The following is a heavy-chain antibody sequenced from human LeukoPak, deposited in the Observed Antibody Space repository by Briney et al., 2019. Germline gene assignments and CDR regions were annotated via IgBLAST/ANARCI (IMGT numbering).Heavy chain of an antibody. CDR1: GFTFSSYA. J-gene: IGHJ5*02. CDR3: AKHMVRGVTWFDP. V-gene: IGHV3-30-3*01. Sequence: GGSLRLSCAASGFTFSSYAMHWVRQAPGKGLEWVAVISYDGSNKYYADSVKGRFTISRDNSKNTLYLQMNSLRAEDTAVYYCAKHMVRGVTWFDPWGQGTLVTVSS. D-gene: IGHD3-10*01. CDR2: ISYDGSNK.